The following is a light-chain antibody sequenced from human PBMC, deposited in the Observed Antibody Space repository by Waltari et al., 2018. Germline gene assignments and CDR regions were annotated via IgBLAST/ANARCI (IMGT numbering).Light chain of an antibody. CDR1: PGISSW. V-gene: IGKV1D-12*01. Sequence: DIQMTQSPSSVSASVGDSVTITCRASPGISSWLAWYQKKPGKAPKHLIYAASSLQRGVPSRFSGSGSGTDFTLTISSLQPEDFATYYCQQANSFPLTFGGGTKVEIK. CDR3: QQANSFPLT. CDR2: AAS. J-gene: IGKJ4*01.